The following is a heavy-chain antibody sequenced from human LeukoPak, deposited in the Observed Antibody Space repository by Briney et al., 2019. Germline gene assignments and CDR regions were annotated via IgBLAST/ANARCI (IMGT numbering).Heavy chain of an antibody. J-gene: IGHJ4*02. V-gene: IGHV3-21*01. CDR2: ISSSSSYI. CDR3: AGGLYGGNPEAGY. Sequence: GGSLRLSCAASGFTFSSYSMNWVRQAPGKGLEWVSSISSSSSYIYYADSVKGRFTISRDNAKNSLYLQMNSLRAEDTAVYYCAGGLYGGNPEAGYWGQGTLVTVSS. D-gene: IGHD4-23*01. CDR1: GFTFSSYS.